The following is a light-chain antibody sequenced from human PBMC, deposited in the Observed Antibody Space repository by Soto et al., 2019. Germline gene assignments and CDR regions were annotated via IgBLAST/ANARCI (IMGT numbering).Light chain of an antibody. Sequence: EIVVTQSPGTLSLSPGVRATLSCRASQSISNDHLAWYQQKPGQAPRLLIYGTSNRATGGIADRFSGSGSGTDFTLTISRLAPEDFAVYYCQYYGSSVTFAGGTKVEIK. CDR3: QYYGSSVT. J-gene: IGKJ4*01. V-gene: IGKV3-20*01. CDR2: GTS. CDR1: QSISNDH.